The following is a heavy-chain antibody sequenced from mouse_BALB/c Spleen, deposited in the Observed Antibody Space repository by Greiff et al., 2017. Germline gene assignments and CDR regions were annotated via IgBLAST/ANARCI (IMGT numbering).Heavy chain of an antibody. CDR1: GFSLTSYG. CDR2: IWAGGST. CDR3: ARITTATLYYYAMDY. J-gene: IGHJ4*01. Sequence: VKLMESGPGLVAPSQSLSITCTVSGFSLTSYGVHWVRQPPGKGLEWLGVIWAGGSTNYNSALMSRLSISKDNSKSQVFLKMNSLQTDDTAMYYCARITTATLYYYAMDYWGQGTSVTVSS. D-gene: IGHD1-2*01. V-gene: IGHV2-9*02.